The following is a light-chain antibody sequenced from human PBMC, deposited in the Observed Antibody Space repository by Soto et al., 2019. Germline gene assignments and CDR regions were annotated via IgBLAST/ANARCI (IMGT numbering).Light chain of an antibody. Sequence: EIVMTQSPATLSVSPGDRATLSCRASQSASSSYLAWYQQKPGQAPRLLIDGASSRATGVPDRFSGSGSGTDFTLTISRLEPEDFAVYYCQQYDSWTFGQGTKVDIK. CDR1: QSASSSY. CDR3: QQYDSWT. V-gene: IGKV3-20*01. CDR2: GAS. J-gene: IGKJ1*01.